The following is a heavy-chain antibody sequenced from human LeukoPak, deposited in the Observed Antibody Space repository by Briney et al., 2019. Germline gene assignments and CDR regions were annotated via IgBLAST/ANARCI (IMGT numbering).Heavy chain of an antibody. J-gene: IGHJ5*01. CDR2: MNPNSGNT. V-gene: IGHV1-8*01. D-gene: IGHD5-12*01. CDR1: GYTFTSYD. Sequence: ASVKVSCKASGYTFTSYDINGVRPATGQGLAWMGWMNPNSGNTGYAQKFQGRLTMTRNTSISTAYMELSRLRSEDTAVYYCARDGVMVATWAWFDSWGQGTLVTVSS. CDR3: ARDGVMVATWAWFDS.